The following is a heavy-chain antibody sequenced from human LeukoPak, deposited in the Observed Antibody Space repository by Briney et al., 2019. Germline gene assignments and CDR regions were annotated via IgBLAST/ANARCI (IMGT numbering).Heavy chain of an antibody. CDR1: GFTFSSYS. CDR2: ISSSSSYI. CDR3: ALSLPPFLSSTGNQGL. D-gene: IGHD6-13*01. J-gene: IGHJ6*04. V-gene: IGHV3-21*01. Sequence: GGSLRLSCAASGFTFSSYSMNWVRQAPGKGLEWVSSISSSSSYIYYADSVKGRFTISRDNAKNSLYLQMNSLRAEDTAVYYCALSLPPFLSSTGNQGLWGKGTTVTVSS.